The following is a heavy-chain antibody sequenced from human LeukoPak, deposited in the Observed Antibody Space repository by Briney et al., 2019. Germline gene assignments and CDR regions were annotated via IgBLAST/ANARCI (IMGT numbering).Heavy chain of an antibody. CDR1: GFTFSDYS. CDR2: ISSSSSIK. D-gene: IGHD5-12*01. V-gene: IGHV3-48*02. CDR3: ARVEGGYSGYNLGFGIDY. Sequence: GGSLRLSCAASGFTFSDYSMNWVRQAPGKRLEWVSFISSSSSIKYYADSVKGRFTISRDNAKNSLYLQMNSLRDEDTAVYYCARVEGGYSGYNLGFGIDYWGQGTLVTVSS. J-gene: IGHJ4*02.